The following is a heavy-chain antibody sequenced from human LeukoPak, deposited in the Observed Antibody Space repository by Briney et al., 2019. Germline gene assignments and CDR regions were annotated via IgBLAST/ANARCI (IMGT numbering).Heavy chain of an antibody. Sequence: ASVKVSCKASGYPFLSYVIHWLRQAPGQSLEWIGWINPANGNAKYSQNFQGRVTITRDTSASVVYMELSSLRYEDTAVYYCARDGYDADGYLDYWGQGALVPVSS. J-gene: IGHJ4*02. CDR1: GYPFLSYV. V-gene: IGHV1-3*01. D-gene: IGHD5-12*01. CDR2: INPANGNA. CDR3: ARDGYDADGYLDY.